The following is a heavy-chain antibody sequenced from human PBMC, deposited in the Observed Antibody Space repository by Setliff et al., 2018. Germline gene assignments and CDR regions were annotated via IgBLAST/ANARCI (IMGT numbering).Heavy chain of an antibody. D-gene: IGHD6-19*01. CDR2: INAGNGNT. Sequence: ASVKVSCKASGYAFTSYAMHWVRQAPGQRLEWMGWINAGNGNTKYSQKFQGRVTITRDTSASTAYMELSSLRSEDTAVYYCARLAEQWLGRDAFDIWGQGTMVTVSS. CDR1: GYAFTSYA. CDR3: ARLAEQWLGRDAFDI. J-gene: IGHJ3*02. V-gene: IGHV1-3*01.